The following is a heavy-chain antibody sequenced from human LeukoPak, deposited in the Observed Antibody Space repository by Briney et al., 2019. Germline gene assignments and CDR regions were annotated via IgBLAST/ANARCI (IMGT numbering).Heavy chain of an antibody. CDR3: ARDGNFDY. D-gene: IGHD1-26*01. J-gene: IGHJ4*02. Sequence: ASVKVSCKASGYTFTDYYMHWVRQAPGQGLEWMGWINPNSGGTNCAQKFQGRVTLTRDTSNSTVYMELGELRSDDTAMYYCARDGNFDYWGQGARVTVSS. CDR2: INPNSGGT. CDR1: GYTFTDYY. V-gene: IGHV1-2*02.